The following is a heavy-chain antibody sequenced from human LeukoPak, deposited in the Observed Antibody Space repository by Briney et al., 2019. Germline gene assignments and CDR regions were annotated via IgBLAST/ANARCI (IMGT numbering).Heavy chain of an antibody. CDR2: ISSSGSTI. Sequence: GGSLRLSCAASGFTFSSYEMNWVRQAPGKGLEWVSYISSSGSTIYYADSVKGRFTISRDNSKNTLYLQMNSLRAEDTAVYYCAKGVATIFYYYMDVWGKGTTVTVSS. J-gene: IGHJ6*03. CDR3: AKGVATIFYYYMDV. CDR1: GFTFSSYE. D-gene: IGHD5-12*01. V-gene: IGHV3-48*03.